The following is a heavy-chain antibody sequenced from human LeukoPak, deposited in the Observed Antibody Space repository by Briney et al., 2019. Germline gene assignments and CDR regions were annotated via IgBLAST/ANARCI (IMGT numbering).Heavy chain of an antibody. CDR2: ISYDGSNK. CDR1: GFTFSSYG. D-gene: IGHD5-18*01. V-gene: IGHV3-30*18. J-gene: IGHJ4*02. Sequence: TGGSLRLSCAASGFTFSSYGMHWVRQAPGKGLEWVAVISYDGSNKYYADSVKGRFTISRDNSKNTLYLQMNSLRAEDTAVYYCVKAEPRGYSYGYGVDYWGQGTLVTVSS. CDR3: VKAEPRGYSYGYGVDY.